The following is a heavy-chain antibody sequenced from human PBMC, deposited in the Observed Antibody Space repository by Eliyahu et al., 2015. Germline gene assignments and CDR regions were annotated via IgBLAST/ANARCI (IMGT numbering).Heavy chain of an antibody. D-gene: IGHD3-10*01. Sequence: EVQLLESGGGLVQPGGSLRLSCAASGFTFSXYAMAWVRQAPGNGLEWVSTISYRDGVTYYEDSVKGRFTISRDNSKNTVYLQMNSLRAEDTAVYYCAKVVSSRDGSFYYDFFDFWGQGALVTVSS. V-gene: IGHV3-23*01. CDR3: AKVVSSRDGSFYYDFFDF. J-gene: IGHJ4*02. CDR2: ISYRDGVT. CDR1: GFTFSXYA.